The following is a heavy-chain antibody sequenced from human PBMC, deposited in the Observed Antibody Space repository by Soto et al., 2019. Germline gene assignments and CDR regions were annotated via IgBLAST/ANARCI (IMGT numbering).Heavy chain of an antibody. CDR1: SGPDRSHN. CDR3: VRQGIDYLHGLVDV. CDR2: VYYTGDT. V-gene: IGHV4-59*08. D-gene: IGHD4-17*01. Sequence: QVQLQQSGPRLVKPSETLSLTCTVSSGPDRSHNWGWIRQPPGRGLEWIGYVYYTGDTAYNPSLRGRVTIAADTSXNDISLTLNSVTAADTAVYYCVRQGIDYLHGLVDVWGQGPTVSVSS. J-gene: IGHJ6*02.